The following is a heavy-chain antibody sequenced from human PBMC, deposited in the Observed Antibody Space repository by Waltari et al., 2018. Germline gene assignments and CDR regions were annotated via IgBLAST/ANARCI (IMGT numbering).Heavy chain of an antibody. CDR2: MSGTGQDT. J-gene: IGHJ4*02. CDR3: MNTVG. CDR1: DGFPYTSYA. V-gene: IGHV3-23*01. D-gene: IGHD3-16*01. Sequence: EGQLLESGGGLVQPGGSLRLSCAASDGFPYTSYAMNWVRQAPGKGLEWVSTMSGTGQDTYFTDSVQGRFTVSRDDSKNTVSLQMNSLKEEDTAMYFFMNTVGWGQGTLVTVSS.